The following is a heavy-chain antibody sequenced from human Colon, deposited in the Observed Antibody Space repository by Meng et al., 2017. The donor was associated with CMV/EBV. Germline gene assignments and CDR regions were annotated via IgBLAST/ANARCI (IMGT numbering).Heavy chain of an antibody. J-gene: IGHJ4*02. CDR1: GFTFSNAW. V-gene: IGHV3-15*01. CDR2: IKSKTDGGTT. Sequence: LSLTCAASGFTFSNAWMSWVRQAPGKGLEWVGRIKSKTDGGTTDYAAPGKGTFSISRDDSRNTLNLQMNSLKSEDTAMYYCTTGVHWGQGTLVTVSS. CDR3: TTGVH.